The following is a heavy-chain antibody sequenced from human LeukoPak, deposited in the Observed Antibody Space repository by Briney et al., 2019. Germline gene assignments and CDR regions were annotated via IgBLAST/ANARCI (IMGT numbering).Heavy chain of an antibody. D-gene: IGHD6-13*01. Sequence: PGRSLRLSCAASGFTFSSYGMHWVRQASGKGLEWVAVIWYDASNRYYADSVKGRFTISRDNSKNTLYLQMNSLRAEDTAVYFCARDLAAAATWFDPWGQGTLVTVSS. J-gene: IGHJ5*02. CDR3: ARDLAAAATWFDP. CDR1: GFTFSSYG. CDR2: IWYDASNR. V-gene: IGHV3-33*01.